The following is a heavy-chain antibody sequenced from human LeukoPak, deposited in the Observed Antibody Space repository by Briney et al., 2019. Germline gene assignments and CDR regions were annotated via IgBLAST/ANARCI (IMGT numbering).Heavy chain of an antibody. D-gene: IGHD6-13*01. CDR2: IYSGGST. V-gene: IGHV3-53*01. CDR3: ARVTLANSSRDY. Sequence: GGSLRLSCAASGFTVSSNYMSWVRQAPGKGLEWVSVIYSGGSTYYADSVKGRFTISRDNSKNTLYLQMNSLRAEDTAVYYCARVTLANSSRDYWGQGTLVTVSS. CDR1: GFTVSSNY. J-gene: IGHJ4*02.